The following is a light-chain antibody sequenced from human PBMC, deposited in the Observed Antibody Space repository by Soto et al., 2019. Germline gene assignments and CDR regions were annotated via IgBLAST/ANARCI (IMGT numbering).Light chain of an antibody. CDR2: DAS. V-gene: IGKV1D-13*01. J-gene: IGKJ4*01. CDR1: QAITGA. CDR3: QQFNNYLLT. Sequence: AIQLTQSPSSLSASVGDRVTITCRASQAITGALASYQQKPGEPPNLLIYDASSLESGVPSRFSGSGSGTDFTLTISSLQPEDSATYFCQQFNNYLLTFGGGTKVEIK.